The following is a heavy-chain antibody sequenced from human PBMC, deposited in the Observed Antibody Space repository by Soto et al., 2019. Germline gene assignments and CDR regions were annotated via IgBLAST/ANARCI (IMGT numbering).Heavy chain of an antibody. J-gene: IGHJ5*02. Sequence: QVQLVQSGAEVKKPGASVKVSCKASGYTFTSYDINWVRQATGQGLEWMGWMNPNSGNTGYAQKFQGRVTRTTNTSIGTAYMELSSLRSEDTAVYYCARERSSSKRFDPWGQGTLVTVSS. CDR1: GYTFTSYD. D-gene: IGHD3-16*02. CDR2: MNPNSGNT. V-gene: IGHV1-8*01. CDR3: ARERSSSKRFDP.